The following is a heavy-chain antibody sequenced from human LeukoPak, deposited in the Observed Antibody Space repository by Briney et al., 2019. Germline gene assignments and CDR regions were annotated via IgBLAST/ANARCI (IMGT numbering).Heavy chain of an antibody. CDR1: GGSFSGYY. D-gene: IGHD4-23*01. CDR3: STGPRSLPY. CDR2: ISGMGHDI. J-gene: IGHJ4*01. V-gene: IGHV3-11*01. Sequence: LSLTCAVYGGSFSGYYWSWIRQTPGMGLESLAYISGMGHDIYYADSVKGRFTISRDNAKNSLYLQMNSLRPEDTALYYCSTGPRSLPYWGPGTLVTVSS.